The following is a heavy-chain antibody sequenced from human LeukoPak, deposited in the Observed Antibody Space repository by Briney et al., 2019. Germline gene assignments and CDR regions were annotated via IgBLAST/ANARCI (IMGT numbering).Heavy chain of an antibody. D-gene: IGHD2-15*01. V-gene: IGHV1-18*01. J-gene: IGHJ2*01. CDR1: GYTFTSYG. CDR3: ARPYCSGGDCLRYFDL. Sequence: RASVKVSCKASGYTFTSYGISWVRQAPGQGLEWMGWISAYNGNTNYAQKLQGRVTMTTDTSTSTAYMELSSLRSEDTAVYYCARPYCSGGDCLRYFDLWGRGTLITVSS. CDR2: ISAYNGNT.